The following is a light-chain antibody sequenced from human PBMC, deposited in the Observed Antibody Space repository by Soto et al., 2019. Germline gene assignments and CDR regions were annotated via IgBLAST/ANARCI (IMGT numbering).Light chain of an antibody. V-gene: IGKV1-5*03. CDR3: QHYNNWWT. Sequence: EIQKTQSPSTLSASVGDRVTITCRASQSISSWLAWYQPKPGKAPKLLIYKASSLESGVPSRFSGSGSGTEFTLTIRSLQSEEFAVYYCQHYNNWWTFGQGTKVDI. CDR2: KAS. J-gene: IGKJ1*01. CDR1: QSISSW.